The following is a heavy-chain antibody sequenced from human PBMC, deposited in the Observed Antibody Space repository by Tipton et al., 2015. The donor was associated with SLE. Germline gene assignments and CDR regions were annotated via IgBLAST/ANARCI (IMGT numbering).Heavy chain of an antibody. CDR3: ARGSSNLDY. D-gene: IGHD2-2*01. Sequence: TLSLTCTVSGDSMNGGSYCWSWIRQPAGKGLEWIGRIHSSGSTTYNPSLRGRVTISVDTSKSHLSLRLTSVTAADTAVYYCARGSSNLDYWGQGMLVTVSS. CDR1: GDSMNGGSYC. CDR2: IHSSGST. J-gene: IGHJ4*02. V-gene: IGHV4-61*02.